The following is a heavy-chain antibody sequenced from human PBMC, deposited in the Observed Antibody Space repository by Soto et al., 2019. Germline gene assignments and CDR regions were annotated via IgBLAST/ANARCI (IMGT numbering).Heavy chain of an antibody. J-gene: IGHJ6*02. D-gene: IGHD6-6*01. CDR1: GYTFTGYY. CDR2: INPNSGGT. Sequence: ASVKVSCKASGYTFTGYYMHWVRQAPGQGLEWMGWINPNSGGTNYAQKFQGWVTMTRDTSISTAYMELSRLRSDDTAVYYCARDKIAARRVYYYYGMDVWGQGTTVTVSS. CDR3: ARDKIAARRVYYYYGMDV. V-gene: IGHV1-2*04.